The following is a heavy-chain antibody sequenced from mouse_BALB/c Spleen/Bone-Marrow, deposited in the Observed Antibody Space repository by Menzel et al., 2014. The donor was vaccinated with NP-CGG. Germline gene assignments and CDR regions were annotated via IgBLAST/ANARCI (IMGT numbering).Heavy chain of an antibody. Sequence: VQLQQSGAELVKPGASVKLSCTASGFNIKDTYMHWVKQRPEQGLEWIGRIDPANGNTKYGPKFQGKATITADTSSSTAYLQLSSLTSEDTAVYYCARYRLGTYFDYWGQGTTLTVSS. CDR3: ARYRLGTYFDY. V-gene: IGHV14-3*02. CDR1: GFNIKDTY. CDR2: IDPANGNT. J-gene: IGHJ2*01. D-gene: IGHD2-14*01.